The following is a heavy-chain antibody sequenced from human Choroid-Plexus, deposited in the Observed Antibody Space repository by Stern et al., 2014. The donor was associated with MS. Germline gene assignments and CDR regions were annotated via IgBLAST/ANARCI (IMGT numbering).Heavy chain of an antibody. Sequence: QLVQSGSELKKHGASVKVSCRASGYNLTTYAINWVRQAPGQGLEWMGWINTKTGNPTFAQGFTGRFVFSLDTSINTAFLQISSLKAEDSALYYCATWGAGSSPPLFYWGQGTLVTVSS. J-gene: IGHJ4*02. CDR2: INTKTGNP. D-gene: IGHD6-6*01. V-gene: IGHV7-4-1*02. CDR1: GYNLTTYA. CDR3: ATWGAGSSPPLFY.